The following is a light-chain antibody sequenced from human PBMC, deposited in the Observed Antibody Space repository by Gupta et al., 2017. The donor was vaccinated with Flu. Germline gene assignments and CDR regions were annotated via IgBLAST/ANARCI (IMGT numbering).Light chain of an antibody. J-gene: IGLJ3*02. V-gene: IGLV3-25*03. Sequence: SHELTQPPSVSVSPGQTARITCSGDALPNQFAYWYRQKPGQAPVLVISQDTERPSEITERFSGSNSGTTVTLTITGVQAEDEADYYWHSEARSSTSCVFGGGTKFTVL. CDR2: QDT. CDR3: HSEARSSTSCV. CDR1: ALPNQF.